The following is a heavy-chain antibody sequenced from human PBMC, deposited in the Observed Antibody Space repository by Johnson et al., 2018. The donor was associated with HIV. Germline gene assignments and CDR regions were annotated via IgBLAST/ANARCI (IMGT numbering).Heavy chain of an antibody. CDR1: GFTFSSYG. CDR2: ISWNSGSI. D-gene: IGHD3-22*01. V-gene: IGHV3-9*01. J-gene: IGHJ3*02. Sequence: VQLVEYGGGVVQPGRSLRLSCAASGFTFSSYGMHWVRQAPGKGLEWVSGISWNSGSIGYADSVKGRFTISRDNAKNSLYLQMNSLRAEDTAVHYCAREGNYYDSSSHVLDIWGQGTMVTVSS. CDR3: AREGNYYDSSSHVLDI.